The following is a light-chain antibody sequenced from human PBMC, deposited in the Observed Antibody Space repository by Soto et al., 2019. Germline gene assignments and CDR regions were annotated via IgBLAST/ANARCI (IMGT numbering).Light chain of an antibody. CDR1: SSNIGRNY. CDR2: DND. V-gene: IGLV1-51*01. J-gene: IGLJ2*01. Sequence: QSVLTQPPSVSAAPGQKVTISCSGTSSNIGRNYVAWYQQLPGTAPKFLIYDNDKRPSGIPDRFSGSKSGTSATLGITGLQTGDEADYYCGTWDSSLSDAVVFGEGTKVTVL. CDR3: GTWDSSLSDAVV.